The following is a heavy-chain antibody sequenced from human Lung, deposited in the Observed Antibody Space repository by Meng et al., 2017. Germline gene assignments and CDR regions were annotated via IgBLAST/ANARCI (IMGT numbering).Heavy chain of an antibody. V-gene: IGHV3-30*01. CDR3: ARNNYGDYYFDY. CDR2: ISYDGSNQ. J-gene: IGHJ4*02. D-gene: IGHD4-17*01. CDR1: GFTFSRNA. Sequence: VQLVASGGGVVQPGRSLRLSCAASGFTFSRNAMHWVRQAPGKGLEWVAAISYDGSNQHYADSVKGRFTISRDNSENTLYLQMNSLRAEDTAVYYCARNNYGDYYFDYWGQGTLVTVSS.